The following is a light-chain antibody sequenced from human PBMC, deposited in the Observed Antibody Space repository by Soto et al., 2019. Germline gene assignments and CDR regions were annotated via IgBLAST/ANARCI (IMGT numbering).Light chain of an antibody. CDR2: GNS. Sequence: QSVLTQPPSVSGAPGQRVTISCTVSSSNIGAGYDVHWYRQLPGTAPKLLIYGNSNRPSGVPDRFSGSKSGTSASLAITGLQAEDEADYYCLSYDSSLSGYVFGTGTKVTVL. CDR1: SSNIGAGYD. J-gene: IGLJ1*01. CDR3: LSYDSSLSGYV. V-gene: IGLV1-40*01.